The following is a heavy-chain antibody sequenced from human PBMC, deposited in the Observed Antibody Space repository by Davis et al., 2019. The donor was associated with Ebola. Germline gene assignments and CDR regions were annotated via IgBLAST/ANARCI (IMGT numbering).Heavy chain of an antibody. Sequence: PGGSLRLSCATSGFTFSDYYMSWIRQAPGKGLEWVSYIGSSDRTINYADSVKGRFTISRDNSRNALRLEMNSLRAEDTAVYYCAREGIRWGTTSYYYMDVWGKGTTVIVSS. J-gene: IGHJ6*03. D-gene: IGHD1-7*01. V-gene: IGHV3-11*04. CDR3: AREGIRWGTTSYYYMDV. CDR2: IGSSDRTI. CDR1: GFTFSDYY.